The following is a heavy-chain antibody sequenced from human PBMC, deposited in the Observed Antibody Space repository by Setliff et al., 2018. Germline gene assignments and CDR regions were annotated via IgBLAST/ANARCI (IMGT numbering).Heavy chain of an antibody. D-gene: IGHD2-21*01. V-gene: IGHV1-46*01. CDR3: ATEKFPGDWGDY. J-gene: IGHJ4*02. Sequence: GASVKVSCKASGYTFTRYYMHWVRQAPGQGLEWMGIINPSGGSTSYAQKFQGRVTMTTDTSTRTAYMEVTSLRSDDTAVYYCATEKFPGDWGDYWGQGTLVTVSS. CDR1: GYTFTRYY. CDR2: INPSGGST.